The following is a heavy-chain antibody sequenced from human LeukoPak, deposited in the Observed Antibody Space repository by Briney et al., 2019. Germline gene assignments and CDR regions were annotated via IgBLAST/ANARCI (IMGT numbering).Heavy chain of an antibody. Sequence: SETLSLTCTVSGGSISSYYWSWIRQPPGKGLEWIGYIYYSGSTNYNPSLKSRVTISVDTSKNQFSLKLSSVTAADTAAYYCARGDILTGPDYWGQGTLVTVSS. CDR2: IYYSGST. CDR3: ARGDILTGPDY. CDR1: GGSISSYY. V-gene: IGHV4-59*01. D-gene: IGHD3-9*01. J-gene: IGHJ4*02.